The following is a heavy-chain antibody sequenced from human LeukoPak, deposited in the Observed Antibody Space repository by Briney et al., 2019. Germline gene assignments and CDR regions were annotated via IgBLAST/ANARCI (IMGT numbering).Heavy chain of an antibody. CDR3: ARGHSSGYYQGGGWFDP. CDR1: GGSISSYY. D-gene: IGHD3-22*01. Sequence: PSETLSLTCTVSGGSISSYYWSWIRQPPGKGLEWIGYIYYTGSTDSNPSLKSRVTTSIDTSKNQFSLRLSSVTAADTAVYYCARGHSSGYYQGGGWFDPWGQGTLVTVSS. J-gene: IGHJ5*02. CDR2: IYYTGST. V-gene: IGHV4-59*01.